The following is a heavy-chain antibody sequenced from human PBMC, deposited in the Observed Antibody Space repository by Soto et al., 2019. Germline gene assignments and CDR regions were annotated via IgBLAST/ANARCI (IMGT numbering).Heavy chain of an antibody. V-gene: IGHV4-31*03. Sequence: SETLSLTCTVSGGSISSGSYFWSWFRHRPGEGLEWIGNIYYTGITYYNLSLKSRVAISVDTSKNHFSLTLTSLTAADTAIYYSARVLFTPSTHLDRWGQGTLVTVSS. CDR3: ARVLFTPSTHLDR. D-gene: IGHD2-15*01. J-gene: IGHJ5*02. CDR2: IYYTGIT. CDR1: GGSISSGSYF.